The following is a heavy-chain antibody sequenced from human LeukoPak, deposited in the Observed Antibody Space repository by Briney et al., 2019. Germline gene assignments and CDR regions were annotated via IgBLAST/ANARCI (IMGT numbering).Heavy chain of an antibody. D-gene: IGHD4-11*01. CDR2: ISGSGGST. Sequence: GGSLRLSYAASGFTFSSYAMSWVRQAPGKGLEWVSAISGSGGSTYYADSVKGRFTISRDNSKSTLYLQMNSLRAEDTAVYYCAKSRYSNNYYGMDVWGQGTTVTVSS. CDR1: GFTFSSYA. CDR3: AKSRYSNNYYGMDV. V-gene: IGHV3-23*01. J-gene: IGHJ6*02.